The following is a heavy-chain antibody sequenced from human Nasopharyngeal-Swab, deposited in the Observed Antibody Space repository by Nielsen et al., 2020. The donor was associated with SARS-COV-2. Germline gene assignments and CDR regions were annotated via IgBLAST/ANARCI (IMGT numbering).Heavy chain of an antibody. V-gene: IGHV4-34*01. CDR2: INHSGST. D-gene: IGHD1-7*01. Sequence: SETLSLTFAVYGGSFIGYYWSWVRQPPGKGLEWIGEINHSGSTNYNPSLKSRVSMSIDTSKSQFSLKLSSLTAADTAVYYCARVRGRSGILELINLRGNGFDPWGQGTLVTVSS. J-gene: IGHJ5*02. CDR3: ARVRGRSGILELINLRGNGFDP. CDR1: GGSFIGYY.